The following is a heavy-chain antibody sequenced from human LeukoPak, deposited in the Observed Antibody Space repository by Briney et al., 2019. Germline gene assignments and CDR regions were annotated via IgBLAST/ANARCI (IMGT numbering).Heavy chain of an antibody. CDR2: ISPGGGPT. V-gene: IGHV3-23*01. D-gene: IGHD6-19*01. J-gene: IGHJ3*02. CDR1: GFPFSIHG. Sequence: GGSLRPSCAGSGFPFSIHGMNWVRQAPGKGLEWVSGISPGGGPTYYADSVKGRFTISRDNAKNSLYLQMNSLRAEDTALYYCARDGIAVAGSDAFDIWGQGTMVTVSS. CDR3: ARDGIAVAGSDAFDI.